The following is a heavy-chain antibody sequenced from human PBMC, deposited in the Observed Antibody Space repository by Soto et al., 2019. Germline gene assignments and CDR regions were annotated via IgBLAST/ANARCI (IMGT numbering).Heavy chain of an antibody. Sequence: EVQLVESGGGLVQPGGSLRLSCAASGFTFSSYSMNWVRQAPGKGLEWVSYISSSSSTIYYADSVKGRFTISRDNAKNSMYLQMNSLRAEDTAVYYCARTPPSTYYDILTGYPAHAPHAFDIWGQGTMVTVSS. J-gene: IGHJ3*02. CDR3: ARTPPSTYYDILTGYPAHAPHAFDI. D-gene: IGHD3-9*01. V-gene: IGHV3-48*01. CDR1: GFTFSSYS. CDR2: ISSSSSTI.